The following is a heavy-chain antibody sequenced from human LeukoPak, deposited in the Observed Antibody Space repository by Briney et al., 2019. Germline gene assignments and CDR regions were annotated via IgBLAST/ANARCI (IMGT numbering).Heavy chain of an antibody. CDR3: ARDCTNGVCSDF. V-gene: IGHV4-39*02. CDR2: NYFGESA. CDR1: GGSISSGDYY. D-gene: IGHD2-8*01. J-gene: IGHJ4*02. Sequence: PSETLSLTCTVSGGSISSGDYYWSWIRQPPGKGLEWIGNNYFGESAYYNPSLKSRVTISVDTSKNQFSLKLSSVTAADTAVYYCARDCTNGVCSDFWGQGTLVSVSS.